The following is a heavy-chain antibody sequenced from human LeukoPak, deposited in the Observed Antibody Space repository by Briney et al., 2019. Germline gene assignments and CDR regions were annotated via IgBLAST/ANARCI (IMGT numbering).Heavy chain of an antibody. CDR2: IHHSGTT. CDR3: ARDLGSGWSPGY. Sequence: PSETLSLTCIVSGYSIDSGYFWGWIRQPPGKGLEWIGNIHHSGTTYYNPSLKSRVTISVDTSKNQFSLNLTSVTAADTAFYYCARDLGSGWSPGYWGQGTLVTVSS. V-gene: IGHV4-38-2*02. D-gene: IGHD6-19*01. J-gene: IGHJ4*02. CDR1: GYSIDSGYF.